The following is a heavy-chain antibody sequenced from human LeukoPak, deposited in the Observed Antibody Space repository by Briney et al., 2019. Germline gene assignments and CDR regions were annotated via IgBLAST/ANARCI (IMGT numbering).Heavy chain of an antibody. CDR1: GGSISSYY. D-gene: IGHD2-2*01. CDR3: AREVVVVPAAGDAFDI. Sequence: SETLSLTCTVSGGSISSYYWSWIRQPAGKGLEWIGRIHTSGSTNYNPSLKSRVTMSVDTSKNQFSLKLSSVTAADTAVYYCAREVVVVPAAGDAFDIWGQGTMVTVSS. CDR2: IHTSGST. V-gene: IGHV4-4*07. J-gene: IGHJ3*02.